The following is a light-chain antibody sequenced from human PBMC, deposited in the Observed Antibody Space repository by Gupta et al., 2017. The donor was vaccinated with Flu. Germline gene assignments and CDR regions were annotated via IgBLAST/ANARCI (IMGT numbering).Light chain of an antibody. CDR1: ELGDKY. Sequence: SDMTQSHSVSVSAGQTASISCYGGELGDKYTFWYQQKAGQSPVVVIYKDSKRTSGSPERFSGSSSGRTATLTIRGTQAMDEDDYYLQAWDRTTVVFGGGTKVTVL. CDR2: KDS. J-gene: IGLJ2*01. CDR3: QAWDRTTVV. V-gene: IGLV3-1*01.